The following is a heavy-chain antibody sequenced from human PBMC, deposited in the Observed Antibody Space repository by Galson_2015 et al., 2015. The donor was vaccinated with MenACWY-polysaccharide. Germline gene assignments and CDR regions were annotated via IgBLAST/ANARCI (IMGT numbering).Heavy chain of an antibody. CDR1: GFTFSTYA. Sequence: SLRLSCAASGFTFSTYAMHWVRQAPGRGLEWMATISSSGDDKYYADSVKGRFTISRDNSNNTLYLEMSSLRAGDTAVYYCVKNGYTGSSYGYFDSWGQGTLGTVSS. CDR2: ISSSGDDK. D-gene: IGHD1-26*01. CDR3: VKNGYTGSSYGYFDS. V-gene: IGHV3-30*18. J-gene: IGHJ4*02.